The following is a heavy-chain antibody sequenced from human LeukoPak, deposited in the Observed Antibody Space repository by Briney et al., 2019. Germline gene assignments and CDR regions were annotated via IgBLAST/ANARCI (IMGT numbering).Heavy chain of an antibody. V-gene: IGHV4-30-2*01. Sequence: SETLSLTCAVSGGSISSGGYSWSWIRQPPGKGLEWIGYIYHSGSTYYNPSLKSRVTISVDRSKNQFSLKLSSVTAADTAVYYCAREAVVAANYFDYWGQGTLVTVSS. J-gene: IGHJ4*02. CDR3: AREAVVAANYFDY. D-gene: IGHD2-15*01. CDR1: GGSISSGGYS. CDR2: IYHSGST.